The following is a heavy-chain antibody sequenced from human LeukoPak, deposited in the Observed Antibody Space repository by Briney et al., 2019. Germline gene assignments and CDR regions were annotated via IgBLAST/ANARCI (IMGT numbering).Heavy chain of an antibody. J-gene: IGHJ4*01. CDR2: LSGSGITT. V-gene: IGHV3-23*01. Sequence: GGALRLSYAASGFTFSNSAMSWVRQAPGKGLEWVSALSGSGITTYYADSVKGRFTISRENSKNTLYLQMNSLRAEDTAVYYCAKGIYSSGWSYFDYWGHGTLVTVSS. CDR3: AKGIYSSGWSYFDY. CDR1: GFTFSNSA. D-gene: IGHD6-19*01.